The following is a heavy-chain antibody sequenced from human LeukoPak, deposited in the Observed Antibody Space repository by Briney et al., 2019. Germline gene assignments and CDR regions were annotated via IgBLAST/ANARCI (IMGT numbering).Heavy chain of an antibody. V-gene: IGHV4-34*01. D-gene: IGHD3-9*01. CDR3: ARRNYDILTGLAAYYYYMDV. CDR2: IYHDGNT. CDR1: GGSFSAFY. J-gene: IGHJ6*03. Sequence: SETLSLTCAVYGGSFSAFYWSWIRQPPGKGLEWIGEIYHDGNTNYNPSLKSRVTISVDTSNNHFSLKLSSVTAADTAVYYCARRNYDILTGLAAYYYYMDVWGKGTTVTISS.